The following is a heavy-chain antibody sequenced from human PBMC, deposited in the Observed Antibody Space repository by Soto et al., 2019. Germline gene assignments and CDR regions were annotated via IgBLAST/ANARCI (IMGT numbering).Heavy chain of an antibody. Sequence: SQTLSLTCAISGDSVSTNSATWDGIRQSPTRGLEWLGRTYYRSKWYNDYAVSVKGRITINPDTSNNQLSLQLNSVTPDDTAVYYCARLIGNSWLDSWGQGTLVTAPQ. J-gene: IGHJ5*01. D-gene: IGHD2-8*01. CDR2: TYYRSKWYN. V-gene: IGHV6-1*01. CDR1: GDSVSTNSAT. CDR3: ARLIGNSWLDS.